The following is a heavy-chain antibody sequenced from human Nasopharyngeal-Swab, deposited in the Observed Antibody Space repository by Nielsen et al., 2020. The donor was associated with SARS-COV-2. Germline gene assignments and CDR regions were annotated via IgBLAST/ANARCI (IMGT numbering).Heavy chain of an antibody. V-gene: IGHV3-9*01. CDR3: AKDGGGLTGDLYYFDY. CDR1: GFTFDDYA. Sequence: SLKISCAASGFTFDDYAMHWVRQAPGKGLEWVSGISWNSGSTGYADSVKGRFTISRDNAKNSLYLHMNSLRAEDTALYYCAKDGGGLTGDLYYFDYWGQGTLVTVSS. D-gene: IGHD7-27*01. CDR2: ISWNSGST. J-gene: IGHJ4*02.